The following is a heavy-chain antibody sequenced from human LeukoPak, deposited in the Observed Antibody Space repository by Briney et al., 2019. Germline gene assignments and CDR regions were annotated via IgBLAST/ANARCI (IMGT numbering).Heavy chain of an antibody. CDR2: IYYSGST. V-gene: IGHV4-59*01. CDR1: GGSISSYY. CDR3: ARILHILRFLEWSSFDY. J-gene: IGHJ4*02. Sequence: SETLSLTCTVSGGSISSYYWSWIRQPPGKGLEWIGYIYYSGSTNYNPSLKSRVTISVDTSKNQFSLKLSSVTAADTAVYYCARILHILRFLEWSSFDYWGQGTLVTVSS. D-gene: IGHD3-3*01.